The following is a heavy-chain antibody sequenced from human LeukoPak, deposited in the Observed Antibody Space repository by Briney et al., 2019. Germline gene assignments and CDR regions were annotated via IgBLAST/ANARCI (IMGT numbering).Heavy chain of an antibody. CDR3: ARVLGYYYDSSGYYGPYYFDY. J-gene: IGHJ4*02. Sequence: ASVKVSCKASGYTFTSYGISWVRQAPGQGLEWMGWISSYNGNTNYAQKLQGRVTMTTDTSTSTAYMELRSLRPDDTAVYYCARVLGYYYDSSGYYGPYYFDYWGQGTLVTVSS. CDR2: ISSYNGNT. D-gene: IGHD3-22*01. CDR1: GYTFTSYG. V-gene: IGHV1-18*01.